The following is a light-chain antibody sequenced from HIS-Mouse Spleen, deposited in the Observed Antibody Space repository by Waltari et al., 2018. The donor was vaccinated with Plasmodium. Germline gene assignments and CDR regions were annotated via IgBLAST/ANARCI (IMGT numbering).Light chain of an antibody. Sequence: EIVMTHSPATLSVSPGERATLSFRASQSVSSNLAWYQQKPGQAPRLLIYGASTRATGIPARFSGSGSGTEFTLTISSMQSEDFAVYYCQQYNNWPRGTFGQGTKVEIK. CDR2: GAS. CDR1: QSVSSN. V-gene: IGKV3-15*01. J-gene: IGKJ1*01. CDR3: QQYNNWPRGT.